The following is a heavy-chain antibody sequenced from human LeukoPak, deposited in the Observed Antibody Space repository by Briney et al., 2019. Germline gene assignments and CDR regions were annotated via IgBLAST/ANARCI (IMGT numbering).Heavy chain of an antibody. D-gene: IGHD3-10*01. CDR2: IRSDGSNK. CDR3: AKDDSQMVRGGYNWFDL. V-gene: IGHV3-30*02. J-gene: IGHJ5*02. Sequence: GGSLRLSCAASGFTFSSYGMHWVRQAPGKGLEWVAFIRSDGSNKYYADSVKGRFTISRDNSKNTLFLEMNSLRTDDTAVYYCAKDDSQMVRGGYNWFDLWGQGTLVTVSS. CDR1: GFTFSSYG.